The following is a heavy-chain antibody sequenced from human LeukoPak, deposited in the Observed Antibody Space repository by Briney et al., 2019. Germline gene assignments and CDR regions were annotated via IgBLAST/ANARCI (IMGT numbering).Heavy chain of an antibody. V-gene: IGHV4-39*01. CDR2: IYYSGST. CDR3: ARLADGDYGAY. Sequence: SETLSLTCTVSGGSISSSSYYWGWIRQPPGKGLEWIGSIYYSGSTYYNPSLKSRVTISVDTSKNQFSLKLSSVTAADTAVYYFARLADGDYGAYWVPGTRVIGSS. J-gene: IGHJ4*02. D-gene: IGHD4-17*01. CDR1: GGSISSSSYY.